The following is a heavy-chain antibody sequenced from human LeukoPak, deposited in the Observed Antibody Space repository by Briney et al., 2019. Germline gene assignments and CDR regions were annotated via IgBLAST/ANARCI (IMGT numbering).Heavy chain of an antibody. Sequence: ASVKVSCKASGYSFTSHYMHWVRQAPGQGLKWLGLINPSGSSTLYAQKFQGRVTMTRDMSTTTDYMELSSLRSEDTAVYYCARDGDGQYDYVWGSYRHDAFDIWGQGTMVTVSS. D-gene: IGHD3-16*02. V-gene: IGHV1-46*01. CDR3: ARDGDGQYDYVWGSYRHDAFDI. J-gene: IGHJ3*02. CDR1: GYSFTSHY. CDR2: INPSGSST.